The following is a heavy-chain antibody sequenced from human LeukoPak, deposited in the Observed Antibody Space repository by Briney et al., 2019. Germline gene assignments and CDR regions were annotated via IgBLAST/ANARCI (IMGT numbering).Heavy chain of an antibody. Sequence: GGSLRLSCAASGFTFSSYSMNWVRQAPGKGLEWVSYISSSSSTIYYADSVKGRFTISRDNAKNSLYLQMNSLRAEDTAVYYCARDLGYCSSTSCLYYYYMDVWGKGTTVTVSS. D-gene: IGHD2-2*01. CDR2: ISSSSSTI. V-gene: IGHV3-48*04. CDR1: GFTFSSYS. CDR3: ARDLGYCSSTSCLYYYYMDV. J-gene: IGHJ6*03.